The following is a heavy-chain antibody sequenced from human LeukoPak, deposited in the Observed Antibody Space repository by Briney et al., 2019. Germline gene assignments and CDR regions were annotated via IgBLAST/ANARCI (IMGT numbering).Heavy chain of an antibody. V-gene: IGHV3-21*01. CDR2: ISSSSYI. CDR1: GFTFSSYS. D-gene: IGHD6-19*01. CDR3: ARDRLSLRIAVADYYYGMDV. J-gene: IGHJ6*02. Sequence: GGSLRLSCAASGFTFSSYSMNWVRQAPGKGLEWVSSISSSSYIYYADSVKGRFTISRDNAKNSLYLQMNSLRAEDTAVYYCARDRLSLRIAVADYYYGMDVWGQGTTVTVSS.